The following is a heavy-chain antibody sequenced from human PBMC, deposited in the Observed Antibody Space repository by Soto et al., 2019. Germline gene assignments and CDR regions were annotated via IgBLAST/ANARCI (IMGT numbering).Heavy chain of an antibody. CDR3: ARHAAYDSVWGNSDGNDY. J-gene: IGHJ4*02. CDR1: GYSISSGYY. D-gene: IGHD3-16*01. Sequence: SETLSLTCAVSGYSISSGYYWGWSRQPPGKGREWIESIYHIPSTYYNPSLQRRVTISVDTSKNQFSLHLSSVNAADTAVYYCARHAAYDSVWGNSDGNDYWGQGTLVTVSS. V-gene: IGHV4-38-2*01. CDR2: IYHIPST.